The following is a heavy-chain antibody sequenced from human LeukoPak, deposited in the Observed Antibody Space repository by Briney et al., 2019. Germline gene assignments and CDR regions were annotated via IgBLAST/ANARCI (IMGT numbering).Heavy chain of an antibody. CDR1: GFTFSSYG. CDR3: AKDLDRTIDY. CDR2: ISYDGSNK. J-gene: IGHJ4*02. V-gene: IGHV3-30*18. D-gene: IGHD2-2*01. Sequence: GGSLRLSCAASGFTFSSYGMHWVRQAPGKGLEWVAVISYDGSNKYYADSVKGRFTISRDNSKNTLYLQMNSLRAEDTAVYCCAKDLDRTIDYWGQGTLVTVSS.